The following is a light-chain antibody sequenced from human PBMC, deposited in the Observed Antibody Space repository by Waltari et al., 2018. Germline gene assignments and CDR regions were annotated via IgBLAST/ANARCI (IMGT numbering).Light chain of an antibody. J-gene: IGLJ3*02. CDR2: KDS. V-gene: IGLV3-16*01. CDR1: ALPKKY. Sequence: SYELTQPPSVSVSLGQMARITCSGEALPKKYAHWYQQKPGQFPVLVIYKDSERPPGIPERFSGSSSGTIVTLTISGVQAEDEADYYCLSADSSGTWVFGGGTKLTVL. CDR3: LSADSSGTWV.